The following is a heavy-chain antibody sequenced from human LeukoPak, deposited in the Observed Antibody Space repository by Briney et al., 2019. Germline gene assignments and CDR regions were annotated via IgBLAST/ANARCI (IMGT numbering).Heavy chain of an antibody. V-gene: IGHV1-58*02. J-gene: IGHJ4*02. CDR2: IVVASGNT. CDR1: VVTFSNSA. CDR3: PADLYCSGGSCSVH. Sequence: AVKVSCKASVVTFSNSAMQWVRQARGQRLECIGCIVVASGNTNYAQKFQQGLTITRDMSTSTAYLELSSLRSEDTAVYFCPADLYCSGGSCSVHWGQGTLVTVSS. D-gene: IGHD2-15*01.